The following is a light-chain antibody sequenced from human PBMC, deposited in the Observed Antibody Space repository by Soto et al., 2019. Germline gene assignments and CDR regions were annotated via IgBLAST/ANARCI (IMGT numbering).Light chain of an antibody. CDR2: GAY. CDR1: QSVVTN. J-gene: IGKJ1*01. Sequence: EKVMTQSPATLSVSPGERVTLSCRASQSVVTNLAWYQQKPGQAPRLLISGAYTRATGIPDRFIGSGSGTEFTLTITSLQSEDFAVEYCQHYNDLPLTFGKGTKVEIK. CDR3: QHYNDLPLT. V-gene: IGKV3-15*01.